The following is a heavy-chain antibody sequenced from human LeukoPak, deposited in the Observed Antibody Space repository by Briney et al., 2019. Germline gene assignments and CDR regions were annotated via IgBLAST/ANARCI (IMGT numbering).Heavy chain of an antibody. J-gene: IGHJ5*02. CDR2: IYYSGST. V-gene: IGHV4-59*01. CDR1: GGSISSYY. CDR3: ARDRWFDP. Sequence: SETLSLTCTVSGGSISSYYWSWIRQPPGKGLEWIGYIYYSGSTNYNPSLKSRVTISVDTSKNQFSLKLSSVTAADTAVYYCARDRWFDPWGQGSLVTVSA.